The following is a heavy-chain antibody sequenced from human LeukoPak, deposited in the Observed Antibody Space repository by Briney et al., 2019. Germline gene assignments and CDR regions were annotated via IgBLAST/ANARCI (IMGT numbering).Heavy chain of an antibody. Sequence: GASVKVSCKASGYTFTGYYMHWVRQAPGQGLEWMGWINPNSGGTNYAQKFQGRVTMTRDTSFSTAYMEVSRLRSDDTAVYYCARMLNGAYDVWGQGTLVTVSS. J-gene: IGHJ4*02. CDR1: GYTFTGYY. CDR3: ARMLNGAYDV. V-gene: IGHV1-2*02. D-gene: IGHD5-12*01. CDR2: INPNSGGT.